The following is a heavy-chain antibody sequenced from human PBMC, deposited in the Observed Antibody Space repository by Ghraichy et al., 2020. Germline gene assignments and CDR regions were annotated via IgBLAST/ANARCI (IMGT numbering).Heavy chain of an antibody. Sequence: GGSLRLSCAASGFTFSSYSMNWVRQAPGKGLEWVSYISSSSSTIYYADSVKGRFTISRDNAKNSLYLQMNSLRDEDTAVYYCARDWGYYDFWSGHTPNWFDPWGQGTLVTVSS. CDR3: ARDWGYYDFWSGHTPNWFDP. V-gene: IGHV3-48*02. CDR1: GFTFSSYS. D-gene: IGHD3-3*01. CDR2: ISSSSSTI. J-gene: IGHJ5*02.